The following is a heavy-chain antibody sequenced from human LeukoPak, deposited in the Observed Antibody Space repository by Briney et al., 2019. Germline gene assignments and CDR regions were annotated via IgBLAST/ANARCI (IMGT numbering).Heavy chain of an antibody. CDR1: GYTFTSYY. CDR3: ASTNKGIFGVVTARRGYFQH. Sequence: ASVKVSCKASGYTFTSYYMHWVRQAPGQGLDWMGIINPSGGSTSYAQKFQGRVTMTRDTSTSTVYMELSSLRSEDTAVYYCASTNKGIFGVVTARRGYFQHWGQGTLVPVSS. D-gene: IGHD3-3*01. V-gene: IGHV1-46*01. CDR2: INPSGGST. J-gene: IGHJ1*01.